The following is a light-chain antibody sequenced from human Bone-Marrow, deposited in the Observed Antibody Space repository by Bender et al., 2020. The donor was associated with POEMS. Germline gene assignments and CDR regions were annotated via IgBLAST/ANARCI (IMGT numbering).Light chain of an antibody. CDR2: KDT. Sequence: SYELRQPPSVSVSPGQTASITCSADASATQYTYWYQQKTGQAPVLVMSKDTERPSGIPDRSSGSNSGTTVTLTVSGVQAEDEADYYCQTADSSGTYVVFGGGTKLSVL. V-gene: IGLV3-25*03. CDR1: ASATQY. J-gene: IGLJ2*01. CDR3: QTADSSGTYVV.